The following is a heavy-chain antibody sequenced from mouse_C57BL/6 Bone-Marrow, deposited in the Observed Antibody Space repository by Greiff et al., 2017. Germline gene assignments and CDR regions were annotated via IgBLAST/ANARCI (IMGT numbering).Heavy chain of an antibody. J-gene: IGHJ3*01. Sequence: EVQLQQSGPELVKPGASVKMSCKASGYTFTDYNMHWVKQSHGKSLEWIGYINPNNGGTSYNQKFKGKATLTVNKSSSTAYMELRSLTSEDSAVYYCARRGPYGSSLFAYWGQGTLVTVSA. CDR1: GYTFTDYN. V-gene: IGHV1-22*01. CDR3: ARRGPYGSSLFAY. CDR2: INPNNGGT. D-gene: IGHD1-1*01.